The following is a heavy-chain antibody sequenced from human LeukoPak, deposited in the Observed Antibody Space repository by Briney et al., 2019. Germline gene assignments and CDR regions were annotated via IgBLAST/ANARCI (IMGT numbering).Heavy chain of an antibody. CDR3: ARDRYGSSWAFDI. Sequence: SETLSLTCTVSGGSISSYYWSWIRQPPGKGLEWIGYIYYSGSTNYTPSLKSRVTISLDTSKIQFSLKLTSVTAADTAVYYCARDRYGSSWAFDIWGQGTMVTVSS. CDR1: GGSISSYY. D-gene: IGHD6-6*01. CDR2: IYYSGST. J-gene: IGHJ3*02. V-gene: IGHV4-59*01.